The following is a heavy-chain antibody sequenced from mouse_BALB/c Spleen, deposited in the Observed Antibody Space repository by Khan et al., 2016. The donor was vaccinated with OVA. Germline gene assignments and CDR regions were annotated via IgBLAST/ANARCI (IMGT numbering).Heavy chain of an antibody. CDR1: GYTFTNYG. CDR2: INTNTGEP. CDR3: ARGNYDGRNSWLAY. D-gene: IGHD1-1*01. Sequence: QIQLVQSGPELKKPGETVKISCKASGYTFTNYGINWVKQAPGKGLKWMGWINTNTGEPTYAEEFKGRFAFSLETSASTAYLQSNNLQNADTATNFCARGNYDGRNSWLAYWGQGTLVTVSA. V-gene: IGHV9-3*02. J-gene: IGHJ3*01.